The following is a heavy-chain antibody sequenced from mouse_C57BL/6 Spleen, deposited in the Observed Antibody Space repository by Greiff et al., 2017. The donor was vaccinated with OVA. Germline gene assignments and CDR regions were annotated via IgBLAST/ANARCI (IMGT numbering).Heavy chain of an antibody. CDR1: GCTFTSYW. CDR2: IDPSDSYT. D-gene: IGHD3-1*01. V-gene: IGHV1-69*01. J-gene: IGHJ2*01. Sequence: QVQLQQPGAELVMPGASVKLSCKASGCTFTSYWMHWVKQRPGQGLEWIGEIDPSDSYTNYNQKFKGKSTLTVDKSSSTAYMQLSSLTSEDSAVYYCARSGGKALDYWGQGTTLTVSS. CDR3: ARSGGKALDY.